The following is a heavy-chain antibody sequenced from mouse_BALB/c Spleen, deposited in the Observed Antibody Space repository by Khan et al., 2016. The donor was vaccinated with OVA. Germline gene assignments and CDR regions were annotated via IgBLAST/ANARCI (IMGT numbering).Heavy chain of an antibody. Sequence: EVQLQESGPELVKPGASVKISCKTSGYTFPEYTVHWVKQSLGKSLDWIGVINPKNGGTAYNQKFKGKAKLTVDKSSSTAYMEFRSLTSEYSAVYYCARDAGRYWGQGTSVTVAS. V-gene: IGHV1-18*01. CDR1: GYTFPEYT. J-gene: IGHJ4*01. CDR3: ARDAGRY. D-gene: IGHD3-3*01. CDR2: INPKNGGT.